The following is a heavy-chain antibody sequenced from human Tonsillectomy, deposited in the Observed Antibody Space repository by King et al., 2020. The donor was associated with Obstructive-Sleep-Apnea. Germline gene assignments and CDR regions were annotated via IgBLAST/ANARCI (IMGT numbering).Heavy chain of an antibody. Sequence: QLVQSGGGVVQPGRSLRLSCAASGFTFSSYGMHWVRQAPGKGLEWVAVIWYDGSNKNYADSVKGRLTISRDNSKNRLYLQMNSLRAEDTAVYYCAKDRGELRPGVFDYWGQGTLVTVSS. CDR2: IWYDGSNK. CDR1: GFTFSSYG. CDR3: AKDRGELRPGVFDY. J-gene: IGHJ4*02. D-gene: IGHD3-16*01. V-gene: IGHV3-33*06.